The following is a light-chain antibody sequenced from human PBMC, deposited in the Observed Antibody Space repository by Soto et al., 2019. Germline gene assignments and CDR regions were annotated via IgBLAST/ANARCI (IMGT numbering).Light chain of an antibody. V-gene: IGLV2-11*01. CDR1: ISDVGGYNF. J-gene: IGLJ1*01. CDR3: CSYAGGYTYV. Sequence: QSALTQPRSVSGSPGQPVTISCTGTISDVGGYNFVSWYQQHPGKAPKVMIYDVSKRPSGVPDRFSGSKSGNTASLTISGLQAEDEADYYCCSYAGGYTYVFGTGTKLTVL. CDR2: DVS.